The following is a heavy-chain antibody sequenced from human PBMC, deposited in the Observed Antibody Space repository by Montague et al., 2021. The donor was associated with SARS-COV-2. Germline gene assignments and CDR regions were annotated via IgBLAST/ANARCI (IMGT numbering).Heavy chain of an antibody. J-gene: IGHJ5*02. CDR2: IYSGGTT. V-gene: IGHV3-66*01. Sequence: SLRLSCAASGSTVSSNHMSWVRQAPGKGLEWVSVIYSGGTTYYADSVKGRFTISRDNSKNTLYLHMNSLRAEDTAVYYCARALSFSNWFDPWGQGTLVTVSS. CDR3: ARALSFSNWFDP. CDR1: GSTVSSNH. D-gene: IGHD2-2*01.